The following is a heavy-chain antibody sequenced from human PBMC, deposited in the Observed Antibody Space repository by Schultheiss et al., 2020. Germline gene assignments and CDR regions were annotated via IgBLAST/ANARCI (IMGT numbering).Heavy chain of an antibody. J-gene: IGHJ4*02. CDR2: IYYSGST. D-gene: IGHD2-2*01. Sequence: SETLSLTCTVSGGFISGYYWTWIRQSAGKGLEWIGYIYYSGSTYYNPSLKSRVTISVDTSKNQFSLKLSSVTAADTAVYYCARDAEDCSSTSCYRGADYWGQGTLVTVSS. CDR1: GGFISGYY. CDR3: ARDAEDCSSTSCYRGADY. V-gene: IGHV4-59*06.